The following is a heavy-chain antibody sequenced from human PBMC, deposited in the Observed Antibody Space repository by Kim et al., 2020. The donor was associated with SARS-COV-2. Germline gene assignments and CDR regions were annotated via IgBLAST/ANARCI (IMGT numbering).Heavy chain of an antibody. D-gene: IGHD3-10*01. J-gene: IGHJ3*02. Sequence: SPSFQGQVTISADKSISTAYLQWSSLKASDTAMYYCASPTMVRGIWAFDIWGQGTMVTVSS. V-gene: IGHV5-51*01. CDR3: ASPTMVRGIWAFDI.